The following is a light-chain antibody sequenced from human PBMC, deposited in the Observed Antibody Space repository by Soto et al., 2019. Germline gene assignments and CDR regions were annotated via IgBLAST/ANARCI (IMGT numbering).Light chain of an antibody. CDR1: SSNIGSNN. Sequence: QSVLTQPPSSSGTPGQRVTLSCSGSSSNIGSNNGDWNQYLPGTAPRLVIYANNLRPSGVPDRFSGSKSGTSASLAVSWLQSEDEADYYCAAWDGSLNGLVFGGGTKLTVL. CDR3: AAWDGSLNGLV. J-gene: IGLJ2*01. V-gene: IGLV1-44*01. CDR2: ANN.